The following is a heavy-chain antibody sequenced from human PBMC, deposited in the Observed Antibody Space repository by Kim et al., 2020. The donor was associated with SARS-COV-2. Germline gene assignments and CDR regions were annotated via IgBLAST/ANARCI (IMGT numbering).Heavy chain of an antibody. D-gene: IGHD3-10*01. V-gene: IGHV3-23*01. CDR3: AKDLLYVPGRGYFDS. J-gene: IGHJ4*02. Sequence: YPASRRGICTISRDNAKNTLFLQMDSLRVDDTAVYYCAKDLLYVPGRGYFDSWGQGVLVTVSS.